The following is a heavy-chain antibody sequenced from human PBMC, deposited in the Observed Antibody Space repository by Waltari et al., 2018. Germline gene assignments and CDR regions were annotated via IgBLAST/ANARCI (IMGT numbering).Heavy chain of an antibody. V-gene: IGHV1-8*03. J-gene: IGHJ5*02. D-gene: IGHD6-13*01. Sequence: QVQLVQSGAEVKKPGASVKVSCKASGYTFTSYDINWVRQATGQGLEWMGWMNPNRGNTGYAQKFQGRVTITRNTSISTAYMELSSLRSEDTAVYYCARSRKGQQLVRGWFDPWGQGTLVTVSS. CDR3: ARSRKGQQLVRGWFDP. CDR2: MNPNRGNT. CDR1: GYTFTSYD.